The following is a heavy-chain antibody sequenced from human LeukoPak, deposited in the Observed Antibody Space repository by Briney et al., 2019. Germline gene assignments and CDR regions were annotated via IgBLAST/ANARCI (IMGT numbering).Heavy chain of an antibody. J-gene: IGHJ3*01. D-gene: IGHD2-15*01. Sequence: GRSLRLSCAASGFTFSSYAMHWVRQAPGKGLEWVAVISYDGSNKYYADSVKGRFTISRDNSKNTLYLQMDSLGAEDTATYYCAIENFDSGAPGSAAFDLWGQGTMVTVSS. CDR1: GFTFSSYA. V-gene: IGHV3-30-3*01. CDR3: AIENFDSGAPGSAAFDL. CDR2: ISYDGSNK.